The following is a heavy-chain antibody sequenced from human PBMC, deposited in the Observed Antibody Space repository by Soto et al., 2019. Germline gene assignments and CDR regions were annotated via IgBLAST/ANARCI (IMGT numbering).Heavy chain of an antibody. CDR3: ASRPFYYYGLDV. V-gene: IGHV4-30-2*01. CDR2: VYHTGNA. J-gene: IGHJ6*02. CDR1: GGSITTAGYS. Sequence: PXESLSLTCTVSGGSITTAGYSWSWIRQPPGKALEWIGYVYHTGNAYPKPSLKSRVTISLDKTKNQFSLKMTSVTAADTALYYRASRPFYYYGLDVWGQGTTVTVSS.